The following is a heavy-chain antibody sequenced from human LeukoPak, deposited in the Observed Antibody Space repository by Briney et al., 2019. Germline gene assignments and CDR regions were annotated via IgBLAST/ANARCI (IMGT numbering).Heavy chain of an antibody. J-gene: IGHJ3*02. Sequence: PGGSLRLSCAASGFTFSDYYMSWIRQAPGKGLKWVSYISSSSSYTNYADSVKGRFTISRDNAKNSLYLQMNSLRAEDTAVYYCAKGSSSGWYGEGAFDIWGQGTMVTVSS. CDR2: ISSSSSYT. V-gene: IGHV3-11*06. D-gene: IGHD6-19*01. CDR1: GFTFSDYY. CDR3: AKGSSSGWYGEGAFDI.